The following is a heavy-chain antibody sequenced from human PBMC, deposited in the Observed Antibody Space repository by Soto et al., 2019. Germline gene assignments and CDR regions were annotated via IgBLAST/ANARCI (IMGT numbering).Heavy chain of an antibody. J-gene: IGHJ4*02. CDR3: TRVFGSSWYQEFFDY. CDR1: GFTFSDHY. CDR2: SRNKANSYTT. D-gene: IGHD6-13*01. V-gene: IGHV3-72*01. Sequence: EVQLVESGGALVQPGGSLRLSCAASGFTFSDHYMDWVRQAPGKGVEWVGRSRNKANSYTTEYAASVKGRFTISRDDSKKSLFLQMNSLKTEDTAVYYCTRVFGSSWYQEFFDYWGQGTLVTVSS.